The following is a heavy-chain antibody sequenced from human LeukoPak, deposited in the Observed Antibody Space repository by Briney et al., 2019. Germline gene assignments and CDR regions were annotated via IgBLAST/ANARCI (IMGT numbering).Heavy chain of an antibody. CDR3: VKEQSSGGYRVADY. J-gene: IGHJ4*02. D-gene: IGHD6-19*01. V-gene: IGHV3-30*02. CDR1: GFTFSSYG. Sequence: PGGSLRLSCVASGFTFSSYGMHWVRQAPGKGLEWVAVICYDGIEIHYAGSVRGRFTISRDSSKNTVHLQMNSLRVEDTAVYYCVKEQSSGGYRVADYWGQGTLVTVSS. CDR2: ICYDGIEI.